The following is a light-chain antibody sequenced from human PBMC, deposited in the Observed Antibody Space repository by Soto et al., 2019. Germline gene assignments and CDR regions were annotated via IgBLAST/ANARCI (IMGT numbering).Light chain of an antibody. CDR1: GSGFDSHSL. CDR3: CSYAGRITLGV. Sequence: QSALTQPASVSGSPGQSITVSCTGTGSGFDSHSLVSWYQHRPGKAPKLIIYEGSERPSGVSNRFSGSKSGNTASLTVSGLQAEDEGDYYCCSYAGRITLGVFGTGTKVTVL. CDR2: EGS. V-gene: IGLV2-23*01. J-gene: IGLJ1*01.